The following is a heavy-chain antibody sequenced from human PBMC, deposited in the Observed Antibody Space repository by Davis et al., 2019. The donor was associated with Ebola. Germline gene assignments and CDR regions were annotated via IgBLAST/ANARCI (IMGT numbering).Heavy chain of an antibody. Sequence: SETLSLTCAVYGGSFSGYYWSWIRQPPGKGLEWIGEINHSGSTNYNPSLKSRVTISVDTSKNQFSLKPSSVTAADTAVYYCARGLYPWELDYWGQGTTVTVSS. CDR1: GGSFSGYY. D-gene: IGHD1-1*01. V-gene: IGHV4-34*01. CDR3: ARGLYPWELDY. CDR2: INHSGST. J-gene: IGHJ4*02.